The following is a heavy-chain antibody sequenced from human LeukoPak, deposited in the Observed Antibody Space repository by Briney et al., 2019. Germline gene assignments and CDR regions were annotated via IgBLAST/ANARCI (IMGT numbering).Heavy chain of an antibody. CDR1: GYTFTSYD. J-gene: IGHJ4*02. D-gene: IGHD2-8*01. V-gene: IGHV1-8*01. CDR2: MNPNSGNT. Sequence: ASVKVSCKASGYTFTSYDINWVRQATGQGLEWMGWMNPNSGNTGYAQKFQGRVTMTRNTSISTAYMELSSLRSDDTAVYYCARVTYCTNGVCYRGDYWGQGTLVTVSS. CDR3: ARVTYCTNGVCYRGDY.